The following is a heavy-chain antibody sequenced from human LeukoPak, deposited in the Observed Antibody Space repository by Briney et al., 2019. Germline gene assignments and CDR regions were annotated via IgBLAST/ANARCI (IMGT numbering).Heavy chain of an antibody. V-gene: IGHV4-39*07. J-gene: IGHJ4*02. D-gene: IGHD3-22*01. Sequence: KPSETLSLTCTVSGGSISSSSYYWGWIRQPPGKGLEWIGSIYYSGSTYYNPSLKSRVTISVDTSKNQFSLKLSSVTAADTAVYYCAREGGMIVVDWGQGTLVTVSS. CDR3: AREGGMIVVD. CDR1: GGSISSSSYY. CDR2: IYYSGST.